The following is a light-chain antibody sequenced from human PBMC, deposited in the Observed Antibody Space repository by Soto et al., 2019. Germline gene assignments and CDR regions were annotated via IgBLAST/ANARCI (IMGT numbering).Light chain of an antibody. V-gene: IGKV1D-13*01. J-gene: IGKJ4*01. CDR2: DAS. Sequence: ARQLTQSPSSLSASVGDRVTITCRASQGISSALAWYQQKPGKAPKLLIYDASRLGSGVPSRFSGSETGTDFTLTINSLQPEDCATYYSQEFKNYPLTYGGGTKVEIK. CDR3: QEFKNYPLT. CDR1: QGISSA.